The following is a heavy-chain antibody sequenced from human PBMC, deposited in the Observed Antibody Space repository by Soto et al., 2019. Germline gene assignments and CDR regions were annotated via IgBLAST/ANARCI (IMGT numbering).Heavy chain of an antibody. CDR1: GGPISGYY. CDR2: ISNTGST. J-gene: IGHJ4*02. Sequence: SETLSLTCTVSGGPISGYYWKWFRQPPGKGLEWVGSISNTGSTSSSPSLESRVTISVDTSKNQFSLGLNSVTAADTAVYYCTKGISVWGQGTLVTVSS. D-gene: IGHD3-10*01. V-gene: IGHV4-59*01. CDR3: TKGISV.